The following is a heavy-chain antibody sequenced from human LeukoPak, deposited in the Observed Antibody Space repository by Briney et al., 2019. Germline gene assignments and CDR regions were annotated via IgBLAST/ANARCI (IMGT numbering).Heavy chain of an antibody. D-gene: IGHD5-24*01. CDR3: ARDRYGDGFAHLDY. J-gene: IGHJ4*02. CDR1: GYTFTDHN. CDR2: ITPSGGT. Sequence: GASVKVSCKASGYTFTDHNMHWVRQAPGQGLEWMGWITPSGGTNYPQKFQGRVAITWDTSITTAYMDLSRLTSDDTAVYYCARDRYGDGFAHLDYWGQGALVTVSS. V-gene: IGHV1-2*02.